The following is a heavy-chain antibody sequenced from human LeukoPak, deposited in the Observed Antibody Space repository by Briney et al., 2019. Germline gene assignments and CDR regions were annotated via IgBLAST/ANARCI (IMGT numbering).Heavy chain of an antibody. CDR1: GFTFSSYA. CDR2: ISGSGGST. J-gene: IGHJ4*02. V-gene: IGHV3-23*01. D-gene: IGHD6-19*01. CDR3: AKDLRAYDFYSSGWYAPASYYFDY. Sequence: GGSLRLSCAASGFTFSSYAMSWVRQVPGKGLEWVSAISGSGGSTYYADSVKGRFTISRDNSKNTLYLQMNSLRAEDTAVYYCAKDLRAYDFYSSGWYAPASYYFDYWSQGTLVTVSS.